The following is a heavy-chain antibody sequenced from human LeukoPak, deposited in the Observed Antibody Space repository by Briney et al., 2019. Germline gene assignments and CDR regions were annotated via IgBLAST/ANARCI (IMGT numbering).Heavy chain of an antibody. J-gene: IGHJ4*02. CDR3: ARDPARYHFDY. CDR1: GGSISSSSYY. Sequence: SETLSLTCTVSGGSISSSSYYWGWIRQPPGKGLEWIGSIYYSGSTYYNPSLKSRVTISVDTSKNQFSLKLSSVTAADTAVYYCARDPARYHFDYWGQGTLVTVSS. CDR2: IYYSGST. V-gene: IGHV4-39*02. D-gene: IGHD1-1*01.